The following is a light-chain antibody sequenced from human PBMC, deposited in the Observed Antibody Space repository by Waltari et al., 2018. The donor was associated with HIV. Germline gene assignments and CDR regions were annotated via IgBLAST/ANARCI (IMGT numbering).Light chain of an antibody. Sequence: EVVMTQSPATLSVSPGDRAALACRASQSVSSNLAWYQQKPGQAPRLLIYAASTRATGVPVRISGSGSGTEFTLTISSLQSEDFAVYYCQQYNDWPRTFGQGTKVEIK. V-gene: IGKV3-15*01. J-gene: IGKJ1*01. CDR3: QQYNDWPRT. CDR1: QSVSSN. CDR2: AAS.